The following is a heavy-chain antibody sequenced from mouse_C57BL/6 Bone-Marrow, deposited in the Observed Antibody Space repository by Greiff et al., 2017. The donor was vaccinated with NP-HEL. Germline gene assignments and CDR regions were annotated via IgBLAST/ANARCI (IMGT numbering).Heavy chain of an antibody. D-gene: IGHD2-14*01. CDR1: GYTFTDYY. Sequence: VQLQQSGPELVKPGASVKISCKASGYTFTDYYMNWVKQSHGKSLEWIGDINPNNGGTSYNQKFKGKATLTVDKSSSPAYMELRSLTSEDSAVYYCARYGYEGYWGQGTTLTVSS. CDR2: INPNNGGT. CDR3: ARYGYEGY. V-gene: IGHV1-26*01. J-gene: IGHJ2*01.